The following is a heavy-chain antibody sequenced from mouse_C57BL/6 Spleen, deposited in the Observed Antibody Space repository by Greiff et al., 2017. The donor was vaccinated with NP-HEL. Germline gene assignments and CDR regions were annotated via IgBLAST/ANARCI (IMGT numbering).Heavy chain of an antibody. J-gene: IGHJ3*01. Sequence: EVQLQQSVAELVRPGASVKLSCTASGFNIKNTYMHWVKQRPEQGLEWIGRIDPANGNTKYAPKFQGKATITADTASNTAYLQLSSLTSEDTAIYYVALYYYGSSPAWFAYWGQGTLVTVSA. V-gene: IGHV14-3*01. CDR2: IDPANGNT. CDR1: GFNIKNTY. D-gene: IGHD1-1*01. CDR3: ALYYYGSSPAWFAY.